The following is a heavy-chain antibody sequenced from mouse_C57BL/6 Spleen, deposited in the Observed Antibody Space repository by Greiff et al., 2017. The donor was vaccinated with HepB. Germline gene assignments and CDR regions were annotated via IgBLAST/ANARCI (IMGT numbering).Heavy chain of an antibody. V-gene: IGHV5-4*01. CDR1: GFTFSSYA. CDR3: ARDRDYYGSSYDAMDY. Sequence: EVQGVESGGGLVKPGGSLKLSCAASGFTFSSYAMSWVRQTPEKRLEWVATISDGGSYTYYPDNVKGRFTISRDNAKNNLYLQMSHLKSEDTAMYDCARDRDYYGSSYDAMDYWGQGTSVTVSS. CDR2: ISDGGSYT. J-gene: IGHJ4*01. D-gene: IGHD1-1*01.